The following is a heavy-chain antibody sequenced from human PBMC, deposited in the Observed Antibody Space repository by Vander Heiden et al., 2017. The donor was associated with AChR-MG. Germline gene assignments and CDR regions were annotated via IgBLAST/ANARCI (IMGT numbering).Heavy chain of an antibody. CDR3: ARLGRARYDNTPY. CDR2: LYNSGTT. V-gene: IGHV4-30-4*01. J-gene: IGHJ4*02. D-gene: IGHD3-22*01. CDR1: GGSITSGDYY. Sequence: QVQLQESGPGLVKPSQTLSLTCTVSGGSITSGDYYWSWIRQAPGKGLEWIGYLYNSGTTYYNPSLQSRVAISLDTSKNQFSLKLISVTAADTAMYYCARLGRARYDNTPYWGQGTLVTVSS.